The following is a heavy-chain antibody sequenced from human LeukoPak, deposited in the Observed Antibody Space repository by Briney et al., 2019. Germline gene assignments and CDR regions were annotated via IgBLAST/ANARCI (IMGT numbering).Heavy chain of an antibody. CDR1: GFTFSSYS. D-gene: IGHD3/OR15-3a*01. J-gene: IGHJ4*02. V-gene: IGHV3-21*01. Sequence: GGSLRLSCAASGFTFSSYSMNWVRQAPGKGLEWVSSISSSSSYIYYADSVKGRFTISRDNAKNSLYLQMNSLRAEDTAVYYCARGFYDSWARYSYWGQGTLVTVSS. CDR2: ISSSSSYI. CDR3: ARGFYDSWARYSY.